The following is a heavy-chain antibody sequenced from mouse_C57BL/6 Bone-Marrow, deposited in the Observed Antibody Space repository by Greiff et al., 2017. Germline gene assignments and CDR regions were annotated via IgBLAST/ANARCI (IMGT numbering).Heavy chain of an antibody. Sequence: EVMLVESGAGLVTPGGSLTLSCAASGFTFSSSALSWVRQTPEKRLEWVAYISSGGDYIYYADTVQGRFTISRDNARNNLYLQMSSLKSEDTAMYYCTRNYYDYDGAYYFDYWGQGTTLTVSS. V-gene: IGHV5-9-1*02. J-gene: IGHJ2*01. CDR2: ISSGGDYI. D-gene: IGHD2-4*01. CDR3: TRNYYDYDGAYYFDY. CDR1: GFTFSSSA.